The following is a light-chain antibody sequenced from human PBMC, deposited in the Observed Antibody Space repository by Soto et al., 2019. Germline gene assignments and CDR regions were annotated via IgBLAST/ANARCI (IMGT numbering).Light chain of an antibody. J-gene: IGLJ1*01. CDR3: CSYASRRTYV. V-gene: IGLV2-14*01. Sequence: QSVLTQPASVSGSPGQSITISCTGTSSDVGAYNYVSWYQQHPGTAPKLMIYDVSNRTSGVSNRFSGSKSVNTASLTISGLQAEDEADYYCCSYASRRTYVFGTGTKLTVL. CDR2: DVS. CDR1: SSDVGAYNY.